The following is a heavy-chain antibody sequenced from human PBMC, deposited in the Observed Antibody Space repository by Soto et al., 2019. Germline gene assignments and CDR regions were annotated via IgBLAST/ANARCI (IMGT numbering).Heavy chain of an antibody. CDR3: ARNYGPGYTFDY. CDR2: IYDSGNS. V-gene: IGHV4-30-2*01. J-gene: IGHJ4*02. CDR1: GGSISSGGSS. Sequence: PSETLSLTCGVSGGSISSGGSSWNWIRQPPGKGLEWIGYIYDSGNSYYNPSLRSRVTISVDTSKNQFSLKLSSVTAADTAVYYCARNYGPGYTFDYWGQGTLVTVSS. D-gene: IGHD3-10*01.